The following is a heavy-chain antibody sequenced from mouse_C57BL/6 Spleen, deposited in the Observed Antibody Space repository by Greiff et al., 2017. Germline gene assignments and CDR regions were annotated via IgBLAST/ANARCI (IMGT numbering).Heavy chain of an antibody. CDR2: IYPRSGNT. Sequence: VQLQQSGAELARPGASVKLSCKASGYTFTSYGISWVKQRPGQGLEWIGEIYPRSGNTYYNEKFKGKATLTADKSSSTAYMELRSLTSEDSAVYFCARDGGNYDFDYWGQGTTLTVSS. V-gene: IGHV1-81*01. CDR3: ARDGGNYDFDY. J-gene: IGHJ2*01. CDR1: GYTFTSYG. D-gene: IGHD2-1*01.